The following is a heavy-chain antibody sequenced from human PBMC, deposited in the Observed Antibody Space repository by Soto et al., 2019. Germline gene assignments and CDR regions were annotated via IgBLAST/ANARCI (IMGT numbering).Heavy chain of an antibody. CDR2: ISGSGGST. V-gene: IGHV3-23*01. CDR1: GFTFSTYE. J-gene: IGHJ6*02. Sequence: GGSLRLSCAASGFTFSTYEMSWVRQAPGKGLEWVSVISGSGGSTYYADSVKGRFTISRGNSQNTVYLQMNSLRAEDTAVYYCAKERSLVVTAMDVWGQGTTVTVSS. CDR3: AKERSLVVTAMDV. D-gene: IGHD2-21*02.